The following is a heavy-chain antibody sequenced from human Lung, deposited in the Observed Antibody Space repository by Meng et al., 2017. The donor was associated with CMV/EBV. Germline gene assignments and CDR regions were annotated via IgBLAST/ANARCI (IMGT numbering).Heavy chain of an antibody. Sequence: QVQRPESGPGLVKPSAPLSLTCTVSGGSISSYYWSWIRQAAGKGLEWIGRIYTSGTTIYNPSLKSRLTLSLDTSKNQFSLKLNSVTAADTAVYYCARAEADTGNFDYWGQGTLVTVSS. CDR3: ARAEADTGNFDY. CDR2: IYTSGTT. V-gene: IGHV4-4*07. D-gene: IGHD6-19*01. CDR1: GGSISSYY. J-gene: IGHJ4*02.